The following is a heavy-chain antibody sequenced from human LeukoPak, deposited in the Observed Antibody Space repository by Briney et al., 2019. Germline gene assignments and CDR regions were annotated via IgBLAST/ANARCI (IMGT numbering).Heavy chain of an antibody. CDR1: GFTLSTYN. D-gene: IGHD1-26*01. CDR2: ISSGSRII. Sequence: GGSLRLSCAASGFTLSTYNMNWVRQAPGKGLEWVSFISSGSRIIYYADSVKGRFTVSRDNAKNSLYLQMNSLRDEDTAVYYCARNPAGIGDYWGQGTLVTVSS. CDR3: ARNPAGIGDY. V-gene: IGHV3-48*02. J-gene: IGHJ4*02.